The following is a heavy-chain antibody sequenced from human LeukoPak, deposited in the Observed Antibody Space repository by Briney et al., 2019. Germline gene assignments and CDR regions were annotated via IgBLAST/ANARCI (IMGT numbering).Heavy chain of an antibody. V-gene: IGHV4-34*01. Sequence: PSETLSLTCAVYGGSFSGYYWSWIRQPPGKGLEWIGEINHSGSTNHNPSLKSRVTISVDTSKNQFSLKLSSVTAADTAVYYCAREYSSGWYVGYYYYYMDVWGKGTTVTVSS. D-gene: IGHD6-19*01. CDR3: AREYSSGWYVGYYYYYMDV. CDR1: GGSFSGYY. J-gene: IGHJ6*03. CDR2: INHSGST.